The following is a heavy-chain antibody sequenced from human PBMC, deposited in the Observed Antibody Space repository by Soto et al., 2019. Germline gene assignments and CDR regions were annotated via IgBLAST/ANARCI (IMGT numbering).Heavy chain of an antibody. V-gene: IGHV4-4*07. D-gene: IGHD6-19*01. J-gene: IGHJ4*02. CDR1: GGSISNNY. CDR2: IYSSGST. CDR3: ARDPPGITVPGSVVYFDS. Sequence: SETLSLTCTVSGGSISNNYWSWIRQPAGKGLEWIGRIYSSGSTNYNPSLKSRVTMSVDTSKNQFSLKLPSVTAADTAVYYCARDPPGITVPGSVVYFDSWGQGTLVTVSS.